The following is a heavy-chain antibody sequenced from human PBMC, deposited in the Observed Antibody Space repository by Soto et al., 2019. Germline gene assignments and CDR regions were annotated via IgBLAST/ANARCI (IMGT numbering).Heavy chain of an antibody. CDR3: ARVCGGDCHYGMDV. Sequence: SETLSLTCAVSSGSIDNVYWWSWVRQSPGKGLEWIGETSHDGVTNYNPSLEGRVTISIDKSKNQFYLDLNSVTAADTAVYYCARVCGGDCHYGMDVWGQGTTVTVSS. D-gene: IGHD2-21*02. CDR2: TSHDGVT. CDR1: SGSIDNVYW. V-gene: IGHV4-4*02. J-gene: IGHJ6*02.